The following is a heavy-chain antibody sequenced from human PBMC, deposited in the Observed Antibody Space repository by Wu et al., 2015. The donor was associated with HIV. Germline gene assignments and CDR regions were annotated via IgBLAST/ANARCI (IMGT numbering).Heavy chain of an antibody. CDR2: IMGDSGST. J-gene: IGHJ6*02. D-gene: IGHD2-21*01. Sequence: QVRLVQSGVEVKKPGASVKASCKTYGYTFSNSGVSWIRQAPGQGLEYMGWIMGDSGSTNYAQRFQGRVTMTIDTSTNTGYLELGSLRSDDTAVYYCGRVWGCGFTTCYWRVDVWGQGTTVIVSS. CDR1: GYTFSNSG. CDR3: GRVWGCGFTTCYWRVDV. V-gene: IGHV1-18*01.